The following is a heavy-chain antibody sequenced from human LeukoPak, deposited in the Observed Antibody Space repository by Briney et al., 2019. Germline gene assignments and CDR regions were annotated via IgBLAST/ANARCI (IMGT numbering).Heavy chain of an antibody. Sequence: KPSETLSLTCTVSGGSISSGDYYWSWIRQPPGKGLEWIGYIYYSGSTYYNPSLKSRVTISVDTSKNQFSLKLSSVTAADTAVYYCARGRGRYCSSTSCYNPRFDYWGQGTLVTVS. D-gene: IGHD2-2*02. CDR3: ARGRGRYCSSTSCYNPRFDY. V-gene: IGHV4-30-4*08. CDR2: IYYSGST. J-gene: IGHJ4*02. CDR1: GGSISSGDYY.